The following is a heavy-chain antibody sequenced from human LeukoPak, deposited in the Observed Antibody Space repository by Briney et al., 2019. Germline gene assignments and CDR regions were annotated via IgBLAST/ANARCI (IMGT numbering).Heavy chain of an antibody. CDR2: IYHSGST. D-gene: IGHD3-10*01. V-gene: IGHV4-38-2*02. J-gene: IGHJ6*03. Sequence: SETLSLACTVSGYSISSGYYWGRIRQPPGKGLEWIGSIYHSGSTYYNPSLKSRVTISVDTSKNQFSLKLSSVTAADTAVYYCARRGHYYYMDVWGKGTTVTVSS. CDR1: GYSISSGYY. CDR3: ARRGHYYYMDV.